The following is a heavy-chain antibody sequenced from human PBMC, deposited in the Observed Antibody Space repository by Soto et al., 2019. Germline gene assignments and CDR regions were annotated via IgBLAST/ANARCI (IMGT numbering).Heavy chain of an antibody. Sequence: PGGSLRLSCAGSGFTFSTYSMNWVRQAPGKGLEWVSYISTTSSTIYYADSVKGRFTISRDNAKNSLYLQMDSLRDEDTAVYYCARYGYSSGWYPFDFWGQGTLVTVSS. V-gene: IGHV3-48*02. CDR3: ARYGYSSGWYPFDF. D-gene: IGHD6-19*01. J-gene: IGHJ4*02. CDR1: GFTFSTYS. CDR2: ISTTSSTI.